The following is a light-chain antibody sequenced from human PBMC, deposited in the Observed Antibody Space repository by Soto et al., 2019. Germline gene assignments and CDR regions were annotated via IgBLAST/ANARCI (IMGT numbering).Light chain of an antibody. V-gene: IGKV1-39*01. CDR3: QQSYSIPHT. CDR1: QDIGNS. J-gene: IGKJ2*01. CDR2: SAT. Sequence: IQITQSPSSLSGSVGDRVTITCQASQDIGNSVNWYQQKPGKAPRLLIYSATNLYSGVPSRFSGSDSVTDFTLTISSLQPEDFATYYCQQSYSIPHTFGQGTKVDI.